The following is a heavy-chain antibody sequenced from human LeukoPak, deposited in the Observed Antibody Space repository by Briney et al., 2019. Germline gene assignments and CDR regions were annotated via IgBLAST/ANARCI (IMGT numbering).Heavy chain of an antibody. V-gene: IGHV3-21*01. D-gene: IGHD3-3*01. Sequence: PGGSLRLSCAASGFTFSSYSMNWVRQAPGKGLAWVSSISSSSSYIYYADSVKGRFTISRDNAKNSLYLQMNSLRAEDTAVYYCARDHYDFWSGYHDFDYWGQGTLVTVSS. J-gene: IGHJ4*02. CDR1: GFTFSSYS. CDR2: ISSSSSYI. CDR3: ARDHYDFWSGYHDFDY.